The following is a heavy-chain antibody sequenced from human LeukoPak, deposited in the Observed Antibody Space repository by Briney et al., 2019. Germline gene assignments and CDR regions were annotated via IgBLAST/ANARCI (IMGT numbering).Heavy chain of an antibody. CDR2: ISSSSSYI. V-gene: IGHV3-21*04. Sequence: GGSLRLSCAASGFTFGSYSMNWVRQAPGKGLEWVSPISSSSSYIYYADSMKGRFTISRDNAKNSLYLQMNSLRAEDTAVYYCAKSLFGVVIDWFDPWGQGTLVTVSS. CDR3: AKSLFGVVIDWFDP. CDR1: GFTFGSYS. J-gene: IGHJ5*02. D-gene: IGHD3-3*01.